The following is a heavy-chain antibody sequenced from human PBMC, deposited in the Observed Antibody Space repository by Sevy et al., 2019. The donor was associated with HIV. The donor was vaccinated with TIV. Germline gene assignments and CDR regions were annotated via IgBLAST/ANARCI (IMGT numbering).Heavy chain of an antibody. J-gene: IGHJ6*03. CDR2: ISAYNGNT. Sequence: ASVKVSCKASGYTFTSYGISWVRQAPGQGLEWMGWISAYNGNTNYAQKLQGRVTMTTDTSTSTAYMELRSLRSDDTAVYYCARDSYDFWSGYYDCYYYYYMDVWGKGTTVTVSS. CDR3: ARDSYDFWSGYYDCYYYYYMDV. CDR1: GYTFTSYG. V-gene: IGHV1-18*01. D-gene: IGHD3-3*01.